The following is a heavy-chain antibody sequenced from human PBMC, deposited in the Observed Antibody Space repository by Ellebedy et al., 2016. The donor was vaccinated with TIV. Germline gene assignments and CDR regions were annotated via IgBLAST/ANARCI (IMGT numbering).Heavy chain of an antibody. D-gene: IGHD6-13*01. CDR3: ARDRTTAAAGHFYYYMDV. Sequence: ASVKVSCKASGYTFTRYGINWVRQAPGQGLEWMGWISAYNGNTNYAQKFQGRVTMTTDTSTSTAYMDLRSLRSDDTAVYFCARDRTTAAAGHFYYYMDVWGKGTTVTVSS. V-gene: IGHV1-18*01. CDR2: ISAYNGNT. J-gene: IGHJ6*03. CDR1: GYTFTRYG.